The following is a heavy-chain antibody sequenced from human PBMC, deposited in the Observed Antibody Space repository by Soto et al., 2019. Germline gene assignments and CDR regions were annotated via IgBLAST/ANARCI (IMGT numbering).Heavy chain of an antibody. CDR3: ARDKSPYSSGWHNRHFDY. Sequence: QVQLVESGGGVVQPGRSLRLSCAASGFTFSRYAMHWVRQAPGKGLEWVAVISYDGSNKYYADSVKGRFTISRDNSKNTLYLQMNSLRAEDTAVYYCARDKSPYSSGWHNRHFDYWGQGTLVTVSS. V-gene: IGHV3-30-3*01. CDR2: ISYDGSNK. D-gene: IGHD6-19*01. J-gene: IGHJ4*02. CDR1: GFTFSRYA.